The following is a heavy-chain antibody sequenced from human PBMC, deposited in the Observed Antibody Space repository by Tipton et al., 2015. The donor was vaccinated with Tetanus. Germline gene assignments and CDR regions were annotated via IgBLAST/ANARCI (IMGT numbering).Heavy chain of an antibody. Sequence: TLSLTCTVSGGSISGYCWTWMRQPPGKGLEWLGYIYYRGETNSKPSVSSRLTISLDTSKNQVSLRLTSVTAADTAVYFCARIRYYPDSSAFLSDYWGRGIRVTVSS. J-gene: IGHJ4*02. CDR3: ARIRYYPDSSAFLSDY. CDR2: IYYRGET. V-gene: IGHV4-59*01. CDR1: GGSISGYC. D-gene: IGHD3-22*01.